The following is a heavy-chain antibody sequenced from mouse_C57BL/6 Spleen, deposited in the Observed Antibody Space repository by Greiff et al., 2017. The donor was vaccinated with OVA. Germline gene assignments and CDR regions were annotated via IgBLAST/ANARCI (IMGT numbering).Heavy chain of an antibody. CDR1: GYAFSSSW. CDR2: IYPGDGDT. J-gene: IGHJ3*01. CDR3: AREGPFAY. D-gene: IGHD3-3*01. V-gene: IGHV1-82*01. Sequence: VQLQESGPELVKPGASVKISCKASGYAFSSSWMNWVKQRPGKGLEWIGRIYPGDGDTNYNGKVKGKATLTADKSSSTAYMQLSSLTSEDSAVYFCAREGPFAYWGQGTLVTVSA.